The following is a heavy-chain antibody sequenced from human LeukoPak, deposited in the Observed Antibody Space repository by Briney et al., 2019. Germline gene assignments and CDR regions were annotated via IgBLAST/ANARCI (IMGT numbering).Heavy chain of an antibody. CDR3: ARESGYSYGLAGFFDY. D-gene: IGHD5-18*01. CDR1: GFTVSSNY. Sequence: GGSLRLSCAASGFTVSSNYMSWVRQAPGKGLEWVSVIYSDGRIHSADSVKGRFTISRDHSKNTLSLQMNSLRAEDTAVYYCARESGYSYGLAGFFDYWGQGTLVTVSS. CDR2: IYSDGRI. V-gene: IGHV3-53*01. J-gene: IGHJ4*02.